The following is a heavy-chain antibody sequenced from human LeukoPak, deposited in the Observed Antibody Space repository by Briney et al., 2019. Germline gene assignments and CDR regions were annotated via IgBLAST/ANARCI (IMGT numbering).Heavy chain of an antibody. CDR3: VLVLDYYFDY. CDR2: INPNSGGT. V-gene: IGHV1-2*02. CDR1: GYTFTGYY. D-gene: IGHD3/OR15-3a*01. J-gene: IGHJ4*02. Sequence: ASVKDSCKASGYTFTGYYMHWVRQAPGQGLEWMGWINPNSGGTNYAQKFQGRVTMTRDTSISTAYMELSRLRSDDTAVYYCVLVLDYYFDYWGQGTLVTVSS.